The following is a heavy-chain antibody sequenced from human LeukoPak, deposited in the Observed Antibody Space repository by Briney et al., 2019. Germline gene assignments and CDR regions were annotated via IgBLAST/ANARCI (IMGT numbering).Heavy chain of an antibody. CDR2: ISGSGGRT. Sequence: GGSLRLSCAVSGITLSNYGMSWVRQAPGKGLEWVAGISGSGGRTNYADSVKGRFTISRDNSRNTLYLQMNSLRAEDTAVYFCAKRGVVIRVILVGFHKEAYYFDSWGQGALVTVSS. D-gene: IGHD3-22*01. CDR1: GITLSNYG. CDR3: AKRGVVIRVILVGFHKEAYYFDS. J-gene: IGHJ4*02. V-gene: IGHV3-23*01.